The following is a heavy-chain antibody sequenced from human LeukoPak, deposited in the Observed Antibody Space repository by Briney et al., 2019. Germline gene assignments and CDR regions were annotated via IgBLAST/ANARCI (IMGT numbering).Heavy chain of an antibody. CDR3: ATSWGPDTSAFRWGRDGMDV. CDR1: GFTFSSYA. D-gene: IGHD3-16*01. J-gene: IGHJ6*02. CDR2: ISYDGSNK. V-gene: IGHV3-30-3*01. Sequence: QSGGSLRLSCAASGFTFSSYAMHWVRQAPGKGLEWVAVISYDGSNKYYADSVKGRFTISRDNSKNTLYLQMNSLRAEDTAVYYCATSWGPDTSAFRWGRDGMDVWGQGTTVIVS.